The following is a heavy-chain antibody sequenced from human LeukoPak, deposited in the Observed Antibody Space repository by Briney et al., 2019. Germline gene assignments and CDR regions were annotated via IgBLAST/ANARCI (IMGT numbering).Heavy chain of an antibody. CDR1: GYSFTGYY. D-gene: IGHD3-22*01. CDR2: INPNSGGT. Sequence: APVKVSCKASGYSFTGYYMHWVRQAPGQGLEWMGWINPNSGGTKYAQRFQGRVTMTRDTSISTAYMELSRLRSDDTAVYYCARLEVVITSSGDYWGQGTLVTVSS. J-gene: IGHJ4*02. V-gene: IGHV1-2*02. CDR3: ARLEVVITSSGDY.